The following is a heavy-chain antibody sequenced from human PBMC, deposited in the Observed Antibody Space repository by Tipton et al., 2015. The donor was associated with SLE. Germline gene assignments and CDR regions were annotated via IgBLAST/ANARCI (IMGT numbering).Heavy chain of an antibody. Sequence: VQLVQSGAEVKKPGESLKISCQGSGYTFTSYWIGWVRQMPGKGLEWLGIIYPGDSESTYSPSFQGQVTISADRSISTAYLQWSSLKGSDTAMYYCAKALPGGQRVPFDYWGQGTLVSISS. J-gene: IGHJ4*02. CDR1: GYTFTSYW. V-gene: IGHV5-51*03. CDR3: AKALPGGQRVPFDY. D-gene: IGHD6-6*01. CDR2: IYPGDSES.